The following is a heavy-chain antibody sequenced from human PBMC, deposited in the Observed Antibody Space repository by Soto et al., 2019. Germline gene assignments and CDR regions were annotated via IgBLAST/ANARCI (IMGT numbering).Heavy chain of an antibody. Sequence: VASVKVYCKASGYTFTYRYLHWVRQAPGQALEWMGWITPFNGNTNYAQKFQDRVTITRDRSMSTAYMELSSLRSEDTAMYYCARSPGTAAEAWFDPWGQGTLVTVSS. CDR2: ITPFNGNT. CDR3: ARSPGTAAEAWFDP. V-gene: IGHV1-45*02. J-gene: IGHJ5*02. D-gene: IGHD6-25*01. CDR1: GYTFTYRY.